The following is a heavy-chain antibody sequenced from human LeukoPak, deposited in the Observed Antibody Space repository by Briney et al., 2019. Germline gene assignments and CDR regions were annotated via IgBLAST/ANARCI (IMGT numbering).Heavy chain of an antibody. J-gene: IGHJ4*02. Sequence: SETLSLTCTVSGDSISSYFWSWIRQPAGKGLEWIGRIYASGSTYYSPSLKSRVTMSLDTSKNQFSLKLTSVTAADTAVYYCARGRYNGNHIDFWGQGTLVTVSS. CDR3: ARGRYNGNHIDF. CDR1: GDSISSYF. D-gene: IGHD1-14*01. V-gene: IGHV4-4*07. CDR2: IYASGST.